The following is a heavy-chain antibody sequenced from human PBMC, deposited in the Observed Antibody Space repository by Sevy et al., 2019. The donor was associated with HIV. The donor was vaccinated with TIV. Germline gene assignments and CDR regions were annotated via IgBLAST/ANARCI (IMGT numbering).Heavy chain of an antibody. CDR3: AKDGYKPSVGDENYYYYYMDV. Sequence: GGSLRLSCAASGFTFSSYAMSWVRQAPGKGLEWVSAISGSGGSTYYADSVKGRFTISRDNSKNTRYLQMNSLRAEDTAVYYCAKDGYKPSVGDENYYYYYMDVWGKGTMVTVSS. D-gene: IGHD1-20*01. CDR1: GFTFSSYA. CDR2: ISGSGGST. V-gene: IGHV3-23*01. J-gene: IGHJ6*03.